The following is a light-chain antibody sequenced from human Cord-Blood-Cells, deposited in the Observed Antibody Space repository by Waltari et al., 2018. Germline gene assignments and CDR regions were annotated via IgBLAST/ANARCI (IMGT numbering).Light chain of an antibody. J-gene: IGLJ3*02. Sequence: QSALTQPASVSGSPGQSITISCTGTSSDVGRYNLVSWYQQHPGKAPKRRIYEGSKRPSGVSNRFSGSKSGNTASLTISGLQAEDEADYYCCSYAGSSTLVFGGGTKLTVL. CDR3: CSYAGSSTLV. V-gene: IGLV2-23*01. CDR1: SSDVGRYNL. CDR2: EGS.